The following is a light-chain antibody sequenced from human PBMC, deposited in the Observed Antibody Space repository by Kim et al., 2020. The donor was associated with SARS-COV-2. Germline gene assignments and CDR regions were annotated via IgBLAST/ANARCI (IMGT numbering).Light chain of an antibody. CDR2: DAS. V-gene: IGKV3-11*01. CDR1: QSVSSY. J-gene: IGKJ4*01. Sequence: EIVLTQSPATLSLSPGERATLSCRASQSVSSYLAWYQQKPGQAPRLLIYDASNRATGIPARFSGSGSGTDFTLTISSLEPEDFAVYYYQQHSNSPLTFGGGTKVDIK. CDR3: QQHSNSPLT.